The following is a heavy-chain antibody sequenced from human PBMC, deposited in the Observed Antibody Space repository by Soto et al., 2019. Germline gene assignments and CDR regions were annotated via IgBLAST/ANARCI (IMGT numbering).Heavy chain of an antibody. Sequence: PGGSLRLSCAASGFTFRTYAMGWVRQAPGKGLEWVSVMSNSGDETYYADSVKGRFTISRDNFQNTLYLQLSSLRAEDTAVYYCAKDAERTSGWYYFDFWGQGTLVTVSS. V-gene: IGHV3-23*01. CDR3: AKDAERTSGWYYFDF. CDR1: GFTFRTYA. J-gene: IGHJ4*02. D-gene: IGHD6-19*01. CDR2: MSNSGDET.